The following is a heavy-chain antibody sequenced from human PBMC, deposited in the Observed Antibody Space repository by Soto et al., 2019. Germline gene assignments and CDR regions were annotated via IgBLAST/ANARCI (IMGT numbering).Heavy chain of an antibody. V-gene: IGHV1-58*01. J-gene: IGHJ6*02. D-gene: IGHD5-12*01. Sequence: GSSVKVSCKASGFTFTSSAVQGVRPARGQRPEWVGWIVVGSGNTNYAQKFQEKVTLTRGQSTNTAHIELTRLRSEDTAVYYWAAGSHIVAKPVQVSVLMDVWGQGNTVTVSS. CDR3: AAGSHIVAKPVQVSVLMDV. CDR2: IVVGSGNT. CDR1: GFTFTSSA.